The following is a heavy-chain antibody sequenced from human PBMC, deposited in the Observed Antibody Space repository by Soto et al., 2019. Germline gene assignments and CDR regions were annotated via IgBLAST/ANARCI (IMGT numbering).Heavy chain of an antibody. CDR1: GYTFTAYH. CDR3: XXXXXXYYGRGSGNGHGV. V-gene: IGHV1-2*02. D-gene: IGHD6-25*01. Sequence: QVQLVQSGAXVKEPGDXXRVSCXASGYTFTAYHXHXVRXXXXXGLEWMGWINPKFGDTTYAQDFQGRVSMTRDMSISTVYMELSRLXXXXTXXXXXXXXXXXYYGRGSGNGHGVWGQGTTVTVFS. J-gene: IGHJ6*02. CDR2: INPKFGDT.